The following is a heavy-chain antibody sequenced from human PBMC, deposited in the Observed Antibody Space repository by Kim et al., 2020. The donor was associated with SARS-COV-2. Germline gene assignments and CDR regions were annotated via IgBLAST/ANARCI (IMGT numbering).Heavy chain of an antibody. D-gene: IGHD1-1*01. CDR3: VIDSFQYNRYYGMDV. CDR2: INPDGTST. CDR1: GFTFRSYW. Sequence: GGSLRLSCAASGFTFRSYWVHWVRQAPGKGLVWVSRINPDGTSTSYADSVRGRFTVSRDNAKNTLNLQMSSLRAEDTAVYYCVIDSFQYNRYYGMDVWG. J-gene: IGHJ6*02. V-gene: IGHV3-74*01.